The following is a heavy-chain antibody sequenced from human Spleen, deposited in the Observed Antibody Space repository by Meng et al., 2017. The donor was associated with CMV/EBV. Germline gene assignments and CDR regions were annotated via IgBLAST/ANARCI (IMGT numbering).Heavy chain of an antibody. V-gene: IGHV3-11*01. CDR3: ARDDGSGSYL. Sequence: LSCAASGFTFNDYYMSWIRQAPGKGLEWISYISSSGSTIYYADSVKGRFTISRDNAKNSVYLQLNSLRAEDTAVYYCARDDGSGSYLWGQGTLVTVSS. CDR2: ISSSGSTI. J-gene: IGHJ4*02. D-gene: IGHD3-10*01. CDR1: GFTFNDYY.